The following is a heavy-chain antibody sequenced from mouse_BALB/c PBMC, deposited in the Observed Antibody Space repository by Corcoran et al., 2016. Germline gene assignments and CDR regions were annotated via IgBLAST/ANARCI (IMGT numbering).Heavy chain of an antibody. CDR2: ISYDGSN. CDR3: AREDYYGSSYFAY. J-gene: IGHJ3*01. V-gene: IGHV3-6*02. CDR1: GYSITSGYY. Sequence: DVQLQESGPGLVKPSQSLSLTCSVTGYSITSGYYWNWIRQFPGNKLEWMGYISYDGSNNYNPSLKNRISITRDTSKNQFFLKLNAVTTEDTATDYGAREDYYGSSYFAYWGQGTLVTVSA. D-gene: IGHD1-1*01.